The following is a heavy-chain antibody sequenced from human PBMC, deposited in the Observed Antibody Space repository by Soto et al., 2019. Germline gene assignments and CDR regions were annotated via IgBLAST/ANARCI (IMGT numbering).Heavy chain of an antibody. CDR1: GYTFTGYY. CDR3: ARAYYDFWSGYLDAFDI. Sequence: GASVKVSCKASGYTFTGYYMHWVRQAPGQGLEWMGWINPNSGGTNYAQKLQGRVTMTTDTSTSTAYMELRSLRSDDTAVYYCARAYYDFWSGYLDAFDIWGQGTMVTVSS. D-gene: IGHD3-3*01. J-gene: IGHJ3*02. V-gene: IGHV1-2*02. CDR2: INPNSGGT.